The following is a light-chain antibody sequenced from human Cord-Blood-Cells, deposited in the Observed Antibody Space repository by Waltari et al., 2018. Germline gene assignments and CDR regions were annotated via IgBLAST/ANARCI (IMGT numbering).Light chain of an antibody. J-gene: IGLJ3*02. CDR2: RNK. Sequence: QSVLTQPPSASGTPGQRVTIPCSGSSSNIGSNYVYWYQQLPGTAPKLLIYRNKQRPSGVHDRFSGAKAGTSASLAISGLRSEDEADYYCAAWDDSLRWVFGGGTKLTVL. V-gene: IGLV1-47*01. CDR1: SSNIGSNY. CDR3: AAWDDSLRWV.